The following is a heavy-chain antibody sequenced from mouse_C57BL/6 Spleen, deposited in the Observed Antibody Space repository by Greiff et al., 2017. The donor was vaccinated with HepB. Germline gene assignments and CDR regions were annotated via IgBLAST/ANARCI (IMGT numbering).Heavy chain of an antibody. CDR1: GFTFSDYG. CDR2: ISSGSSTI. J-gene: IGHJ3*01. Sequence: EVKLVESGGGLVKPGGSLKLSCAASGFTFSDYGMHWVRQAPEKGLEWVAYISSGSSTIYYADTVKGRFTISRDKTKNTLFLQMTSLRSEDTAMYYCARLGAYWGQGTLVTVSA. CDR3: ARLGAY. V-gene: IGHV5-17*01.